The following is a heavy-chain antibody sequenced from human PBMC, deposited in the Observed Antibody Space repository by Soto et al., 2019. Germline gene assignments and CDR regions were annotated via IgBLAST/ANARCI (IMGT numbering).Heavy chain of an antibody. V-gene: IGHV1-69*04. CDR1: GGTFSSDG. D-gene: IGHD2-2*02. CDR2: IIPFLDVT. CDR3: ARSRSCTSATCYTPQPFDY. J-gene: IGHJ4*02. Sequence: ASVKVACKASGGTFSSDGINWVRQTPGQGLEWMGRIIPFLDVTNYAQKFQGRVTITADKATSIAYLELNSLKSEDTAVYYCARSRSCTSATCYTPQPFDYWSQGALVTV.